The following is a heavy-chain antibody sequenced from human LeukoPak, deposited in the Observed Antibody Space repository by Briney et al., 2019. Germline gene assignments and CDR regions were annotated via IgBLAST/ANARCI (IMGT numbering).Heavy chain of an antibody. CDR1: GLTFSSYA. V-gene: IGHV3-23*01. Sequence: GGSLRLSCAASGLTFSSYAINWVRQAPGKGLEWVSSISASGDGSYYALSVKGRFTISRDNSKNTLFLQMNSLRAEDTAVYYCAKATDDYSRRGIDYWGQGTLVTVCS. CDR2: ISASGDGS. D-gene: IGHD4-11*01. CDR3: AKATDDYSRRGIDY. J-gene: IGHJ4*02.